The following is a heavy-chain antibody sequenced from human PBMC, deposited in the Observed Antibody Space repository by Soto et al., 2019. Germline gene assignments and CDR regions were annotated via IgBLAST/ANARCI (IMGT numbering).Heavy chain of an antibody. CDR2: INPNNGAT. D-gene: IGHD2-15*01. J-gene: IGHJ4*02. V-gene: IGHV1-2*02. CDR1: RYIFTAYF. Sequence: QVQLVQSGAEVKKPGASVKVSCKAPRYIFTAYFMHWVRQAPGQGLEWMGWINPNNGATHYGLSFQGRVTMTRDTSISTAYMELSAVGSEDTAVYYCGRGSSWTKVEYWGQGTLVTVSS. CDR3: GRGSSWTKVEY.